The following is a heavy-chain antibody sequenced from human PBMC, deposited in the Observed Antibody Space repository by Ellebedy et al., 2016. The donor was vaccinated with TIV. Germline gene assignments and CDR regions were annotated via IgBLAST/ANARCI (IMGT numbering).Heavy chain of an antibody. D-gene: IGHD4-23*01. CDR1: GYTFTGYY. Sequence: AASVKVSCKASGYTFTGYYMLWVRQAPGQGLEWMGWINPNSGGTNYAQKLQGWVTMTRDTSISTAYMELSRLRSDDTAVYYCARGGVVTPEDPFDYWGQGTLVTVSS. CDR3: ARGGVVTPEDPFDY. CDR2: INPNSGGT. V-gene: IGHV1-2*04. J-gene: IGHJ4*02.